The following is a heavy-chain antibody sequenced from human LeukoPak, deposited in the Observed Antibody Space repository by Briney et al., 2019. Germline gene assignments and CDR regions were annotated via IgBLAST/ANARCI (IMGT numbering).Heavy chain of an antibody. CDR3: ARSWYYFDY. J-gene: IGHJ4*02. V-gene: IGHV1-2*02. Sequence: ASVKVSCKASGYTFIDQNMHWVRQAPGQGLEWMGWINPNSGGTNYAQKFQGRVTMTRDTSISTAYMELSRLRSDDTAVYYCARSWYYFDYWGQGTLVTVSS. CDR2: INPNSGGT. CDR1: GYTFIDQN. D-gene: IGHD6-13*01.